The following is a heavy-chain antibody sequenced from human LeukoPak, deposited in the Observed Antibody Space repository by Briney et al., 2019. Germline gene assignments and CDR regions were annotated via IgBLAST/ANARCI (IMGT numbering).Heavy chain of an antibody. V-gene: IGHV4-59*13. CDR2: IYYSGST. Sequence: PSETLSLTCTVCGGSIRSYYWTWIRQPPGKGLEGIGHIYYSGSTNYNPSLKSPLTISIETSKNQFSLRMSSVTAADTAVYYCARGIYWFDPWGQGTLVTVSS. J-gene: IGHJ5*02. CDR3: ARGIYWFDP. CDR1: GGSIRSYY.